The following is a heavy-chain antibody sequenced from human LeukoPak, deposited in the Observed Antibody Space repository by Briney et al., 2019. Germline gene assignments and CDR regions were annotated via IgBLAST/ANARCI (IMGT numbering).Heavy chain of an antibody. Sequence: SETLSLTCTVSGGSISSYYWSWIRQPAGKGLEWIGRIYTSGGTNYNPSLKSRVTMSVDTSKNQFSLKLSSVTAADTAVYYCARSRDYSNYGSFFDYWGQGTLVTVSS. CDR1: GGSISSYY. V-gene: IGHV4-4*07. CDR2: IYTSGGT. CDR3: ARSRDYSNYGSFFDY. J-gene: IGHJ4*02. D-gene: IGHD4-11*01.